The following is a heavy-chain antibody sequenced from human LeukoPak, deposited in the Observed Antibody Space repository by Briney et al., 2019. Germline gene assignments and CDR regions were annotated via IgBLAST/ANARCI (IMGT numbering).Heavy chain of an antibody. V-gene: IGHV3-23*01. CDR1: GFTFSSYA. CDR3: AKDRFQKGLVRYYFDY. Sequence: GGSLRLSCAASGFTFSSYAMSWVRQAPGKGLEWVSAISGSGGSTYYADSVKGRFTISRDNSKNALYLQMNSLRAEDTAVYYCAKDRFQKGLVRYYFDYWGQGTLVTISS. J-gene: IGHJ4*02. CDR2: ISGSGGST. D-gene: IGHD6-13*01.